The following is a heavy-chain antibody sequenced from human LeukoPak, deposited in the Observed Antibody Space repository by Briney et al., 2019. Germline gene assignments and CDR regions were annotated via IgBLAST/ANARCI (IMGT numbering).Heavy chain of an antibody. V-gene: IGHV3-21*01. Sequence: GGSLRLSCAASGFTFSSYSMNWVRQAPGKGLEWVSSISSSSSYIYYADSVKGRFTISRDNAKNSLYLQMNSLRAEDTAVYYCARGLFRRWLQPTGYNWFDPWGQGTLVTVSS. J-gene: IGHJ5*02. CDR1: GFTFSSYS. CDR3: ARGLFRRWLQPTGYNWFDP. CDR2: ISSSSSYI. D-gene: IGHD5-24*01.